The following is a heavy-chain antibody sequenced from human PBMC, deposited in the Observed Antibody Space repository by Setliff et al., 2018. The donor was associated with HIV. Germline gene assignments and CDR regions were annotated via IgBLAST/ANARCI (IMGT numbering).Heavy chain of an antibody. D-gene: IGHD2-15*01. V-gene: IGHV4-31*03. CDR3: ARGFCSGGFCHPNFYHYMDV. Sequence: NPSETLSLTCTVSGASISSVGYYWGWIRQHPGKGLEWIGYIYYSGSTYYNPSLKSRVTISVDTSKNQFSLNLKSVTAADAAVYYCARGFCSGGFCHPNFYHYMDVWGKGTTVTVSS. CDR2: IYYSGST. CDR1: GASISSVGYY. J-gene: IGHJ6*03.